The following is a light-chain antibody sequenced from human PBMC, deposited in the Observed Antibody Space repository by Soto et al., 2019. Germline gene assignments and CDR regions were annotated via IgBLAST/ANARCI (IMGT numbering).Light chain of an antibody. V-gene: IGKV3-20*01. CDR2: DAS. CDR3: QQYVSSRWT. J-gene: IGKJ1*01. Sequence: EIVLTQSPGTLSLSPGERATLSCRASQSVSSSYLAWYQQKPGQAPRLLIYDASSRATGIPDRFSGSGSGTDFTLTISRLEPEDFAVYYCQQYVSSRWTFGQGTKVEIK. CDR1: QSVSSSY.